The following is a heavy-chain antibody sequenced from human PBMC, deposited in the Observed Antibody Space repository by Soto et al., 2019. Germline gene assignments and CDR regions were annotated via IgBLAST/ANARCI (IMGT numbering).Heavy chain of an antibody. CDR3: AGDSGYSNYAFDF. Sequence: QVQLVQSGAEVKKPGSSVKVSCEASGGSVSSYTLSWVRQAPGQGLEWMGRIIPIIGRANYAQKFQDRVTITADKSTSTAYMELSSLRSEDTAVYFCAGDSGYSNYAFDFWGQGTLITVSS. J-gene: IGHJ4*02. CDR2: IIPIIGRA. D-gene: IGHD4-4*01. V-gene: IGHV1-69*08. CDR1: GGSVSSYT.